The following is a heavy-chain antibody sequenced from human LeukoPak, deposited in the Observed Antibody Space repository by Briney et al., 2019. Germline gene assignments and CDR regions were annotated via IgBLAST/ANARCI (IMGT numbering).Heavy chain of an antibody. Sequence: PGGSLRLSCAASGFTFSNYAMSWVRQAPGKGLEWVSAISGSNGLTYYADSVKGRFTISRDNSKNALYLKMNSLRAEDTAVYYCVRDLGGRSGHWGQGTLVTVSS. J-gene: IGHJ4*02. D-gene: IGHD1-26*01. V-gene: IGHV3-23*01. CDR1: GFTFSNYA. CDR2: ISGSNGLT. CDR3: VRDLGGRSGH.